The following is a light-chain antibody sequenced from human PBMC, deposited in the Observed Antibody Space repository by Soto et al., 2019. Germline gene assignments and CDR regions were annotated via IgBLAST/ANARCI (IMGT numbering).Light chain of an antibody. CDR1: QSVSSN. CDR3: QQYGSSPEVT. J-gene: IGKJ5*01. CDR2: GAS. Sequence: IVMTHSPATVSVSPGERATLSCRASQSVSSNLAWYQQKPGQAPRLLIYGASSRATGIPDRFSGSGSGTDFTLTISRLEPEDFAVYYCQQYGSSPEVTFGQGTRLEIK. V-gene: IGKV3-20*01.